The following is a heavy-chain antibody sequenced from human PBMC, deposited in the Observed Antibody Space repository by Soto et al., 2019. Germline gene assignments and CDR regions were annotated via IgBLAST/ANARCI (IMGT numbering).Heavy chain of an antibody. V-gene: IGHV3-23*01. CDR2: ITGSGGIT. CDR1: GFMLSTYS. D-gene: IGHD1-7*01. CDR3: AKCLQIHWNYDAYHI. Sequence: GSLRLSCAASGFMLSTYSMSWVRQAPGKGLEWVSHITGSGGITYYADSVKGRFTISRDTSSSTLYLQMNSLRAEDTALYYCAKCLQIHWNYDAYHIWGQGTMVTVSS. J-gene: IGHJ3*02.